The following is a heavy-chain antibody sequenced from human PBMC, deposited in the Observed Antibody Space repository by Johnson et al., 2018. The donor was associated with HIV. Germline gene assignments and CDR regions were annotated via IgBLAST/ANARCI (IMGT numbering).Heavy chain of an antibody. CDR2: INSGGDT. Sequence: VQLVESGGGLVQPGGSLRLSCAASGFTVSSNYMSWVRQGPGQGLEWVSVINSGGDTYYAASVKGRCTISRDNSKNTLYLQMNSLRAEDTAVYYWARACRDGYTCDVYDIWDQGTMLTVSS. J-gene: IGHJ3*02. V-gene: IGHV3-66*01. CDR3: ARACRDGYTCDVYDI. D-gene: IGHD5-24*01. CDR1: GFTVSSNY.